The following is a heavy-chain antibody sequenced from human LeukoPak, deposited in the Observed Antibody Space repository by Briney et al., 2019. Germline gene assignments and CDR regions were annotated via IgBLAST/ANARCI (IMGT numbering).Heavy chain of an antibody. CDR2: MNPNSGNT. D-gene: IGHD3-3*01. Sequence: ASVKVPCKASGYTFTNYDINWVRQATGQGLEWMGWMNPNSGNTGYAQKFQGRVTITRNTSISTAYMELSSLRSEDTAVYYCARGLTEYDSFDPWGQGTLVTVSS. CDR1: GYTFTNYD. J-gene: IGHJ5*02. CDR3: ARGLTEYDSFDP. V-gene: IGHV1-8*03.